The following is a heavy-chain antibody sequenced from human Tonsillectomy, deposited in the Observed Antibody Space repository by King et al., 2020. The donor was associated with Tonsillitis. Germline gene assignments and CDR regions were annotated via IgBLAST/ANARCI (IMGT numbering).Heavy chain of an antibody. CDR2: IWYDGSNK. V-gene: IGHV3-33*01. J-gene: IGHJ3*02. CDR3: ARDYDFWSGYQNAFDI. CDR1: GFTVSSYG. D-gene: IGHD3-3*01. Sequence: VQLVESGGGVVQPGRSLRLSCAASGFTVSSYGMLWVRQAPGKGLEWVAVIWYDGSNKYYGDSVKGRFSISRENSKNTLFLQRNSLRAADTAVYYCARDYDFWSGYQNAFDIWGQGTMVTVSS.